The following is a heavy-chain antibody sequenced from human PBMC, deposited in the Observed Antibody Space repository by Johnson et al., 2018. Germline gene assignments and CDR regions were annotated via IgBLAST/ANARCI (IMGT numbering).Heavy chain of an antibody. Sequence: QVQLQESGPGLVKPSETLSLTCAVSGASVSDTTYYWAWLRQPPGKGLEWIGTVYYNENTNYNPSLKSQVTISRDTSKNQFSLRSTSVTAADTAVYFCGVAAAIDYFDYWGQGTLVIVSS. CDR1: GASVSDTTYY. J-gene: IGHJ4*01. D-gene: IGHD6-13*01. V-gene: IGHV4-39*01. CDR3: GVAAAIDYFDY. CDR2: VYYNENT.